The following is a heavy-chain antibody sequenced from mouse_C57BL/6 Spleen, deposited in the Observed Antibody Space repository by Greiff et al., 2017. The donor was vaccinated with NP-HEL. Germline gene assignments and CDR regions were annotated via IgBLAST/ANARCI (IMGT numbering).Heavy chain of an antibody. CDR1: GYTFTSYG. D-gene: IGHD1-1*01. V-gene: IGHV1-81*01. Sequence: VQLQQSGAELARPGASVKLSCKASGYTFTSYGISWVKQRTGQGLEWIGMIHPNSGSTNYNEKFKSKATLTVDKSSSTAYMQLSSLTSEDSAVDYCAVYYCSSDNDMDYWGQGTSVTVSS. CDR3: AVYYCSSDNDMDY. CDR2: IHPNSGST. J-gene: IGHJ4*01.